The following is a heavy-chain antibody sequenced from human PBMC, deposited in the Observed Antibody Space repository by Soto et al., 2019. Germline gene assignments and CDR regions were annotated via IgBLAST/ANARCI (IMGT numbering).Heavy chain of an antibody. CDR2: INLDGSST. V-gene: IGHV3-74*01. CDR3: ARGWGVIDY. Sequence: EVQLVESGGGLIQPGGALRLTCTASGFSLSHYWMHWIRQAPGKGLVWVSRINLDGSSTDYAPSVKGRFTISRDNAKNTLYLQMNSLAADDTAVYYCARGWGVIDYWGRGTLVTVSS. CDR1: GFSLSHYW. D-gene: IGHD3-16*02. J-gene: IGHJ4*02.